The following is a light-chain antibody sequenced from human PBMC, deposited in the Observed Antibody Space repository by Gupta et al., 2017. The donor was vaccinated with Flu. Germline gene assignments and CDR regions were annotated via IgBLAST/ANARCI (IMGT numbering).Light chain of an antibody. CDR2: EAF. CDR1: QKINIW. CDR3: QQFHEYST. V-gene: IGKV1-5*03. J-gene: IGKJ1*01. Sequence: QVTQFPSILSAYVGDTVTITCRASQKINIWMAWYQQKPGKVPKLLIYEAFRLASGVPSRFSGSGSGTEFTLTINNLQPDDFATYYCQQFHEYSTFGLGTKVVIK.